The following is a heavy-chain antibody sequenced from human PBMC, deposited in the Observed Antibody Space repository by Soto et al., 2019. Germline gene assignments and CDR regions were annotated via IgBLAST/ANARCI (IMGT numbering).Heavy chain of an antibody. V-gene: IGHV1-2*04. J-gene: IGHJ3*02. CDR2: INPDSGGT. D-gene: IGHD7-27*01. CDR3: ARGETGVDDALDI. Sequence: QVQLAQSGAEVKKPGASVKVSCKASGYIFSAYYWYWVRQAPGRGLEWVGWINPDSGGTNYAQKFLGWVTMTRDTSIRTAYMELNSLRSADTAVYYCARGETGVDDALDIWCQGTMVTVSS. CDR1: GYIFSAYY.